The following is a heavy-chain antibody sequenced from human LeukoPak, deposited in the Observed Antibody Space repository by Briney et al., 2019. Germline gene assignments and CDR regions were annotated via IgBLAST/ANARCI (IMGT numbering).Heavy chain of an antibody. CDR1: GGSVSSGSYY. J-gene: IGHJ6*02. CDR2: IYYSGST. V-gene: IGHV4-61*01. Sequence: PSETLSLTCTVSGGSVSSGSYYWSWIRQPPGKGLEWIGYIYYSGSTNYNPSLKSRVTISVDTSKNQFSLKLSSVTAADTAMYYCARDKLVGYYYGMDVWGQGTTVTASS. D-gene: IGHD2-2*01. CDR3: ARDKLVGYYYGMDV.